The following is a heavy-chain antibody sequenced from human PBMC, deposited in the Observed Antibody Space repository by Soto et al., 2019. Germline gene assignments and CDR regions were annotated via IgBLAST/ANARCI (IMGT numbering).Heavy chain of an antibody. D-gene: IGHD3-22*01. CDR3: ARGWGYFDSSGFPYLYAMDV. J-gene: IGHJ6*02. Sequence: LSCAASGFTFSTYWMSWVRQAPGKGLEWVANIKEDGSEKYYVDSVEGRFTISRDNAKNSLYLQMTSLRAEDTALYYCARGWGYFDSSGFPYLYAMDVWGQGTTVTVSS. CDR1: GFTFSTYW. CDR2: IKEDGSEK. V-gene: IGHV3-7*01.